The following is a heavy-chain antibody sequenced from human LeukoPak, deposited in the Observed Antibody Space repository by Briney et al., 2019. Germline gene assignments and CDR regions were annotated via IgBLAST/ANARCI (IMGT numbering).Heavy chain of an antibody. Sequence: ASVKVSCKASGYTFTSYAMHWVRQAPGQRLEWMGWINAGNGYTKYSQKFQGRVSITRDTSASTTYMELSSLRSEDTAAYYCARESAVAGTVEGNWFDPWGQGTLVTVSS. CDR3: ARESAVAGTVEGNWFDP. CDR2: INAGNGYT. V-gene: IGHV1-3*01. D-gene: IGHD6-19*01. CDR1: GYTFTSYA. J-gene: IGHJ5*02.